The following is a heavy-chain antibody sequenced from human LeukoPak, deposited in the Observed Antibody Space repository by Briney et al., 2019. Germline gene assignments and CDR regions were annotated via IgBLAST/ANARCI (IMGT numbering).Heavy chain of an antibody. CDR2: IKQDGSKK. J-gene: IGHJ3*02. V-gene: IGHV3-7*01. Sequence: PGGSLRLSCVASGFPFSSYWMTWVRQAPGKGLEWVANIKQDGSKKSYVDSVKGRFTISRDNAKNSLYLQMNSLRAEDTAVYYCARDSGAFDIWGQGTIVTVSS. CDR3: ARDSGAFDI. CDR1: GFPFSSYW.